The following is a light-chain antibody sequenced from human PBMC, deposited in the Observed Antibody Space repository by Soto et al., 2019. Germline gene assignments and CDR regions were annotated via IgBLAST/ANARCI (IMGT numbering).Light chain of an antibody. CDR2: AAS. V-gene: IGKV1-39*01. CDR3: QQGYSNPRT. CDR1: QSISTS. J-gene: IGKJ2*02. Sequence: IQMTQSLSSLSASVGDRVTITCRASQSISTSLTWYQQIPGKTPKLLIYAASTLQSGVSSRFSDGGSGTDFTLTISSLQPEDCATYFCQQGYSNPRTFGQGTKLEIK.